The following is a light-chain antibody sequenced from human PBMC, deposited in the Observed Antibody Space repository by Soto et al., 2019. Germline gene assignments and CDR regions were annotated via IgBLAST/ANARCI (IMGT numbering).Light chain of an antibody. CDR2: GAS. V-gene: IGKV3-20*01. Sequence: EIVLTQSPGTLSLSPGERATLSCRASQSFSSSYLAWYQQNPGQAPRLLIYGASSRATGIPDRFSGSGSGTDFTLTITRLEPEDFAVYYCQQYGSSPRTFGQGTRLEI. CDR1: QSFSSSY. J-gene: IGKJ5*01. CDR3: QQYGSSPRT.